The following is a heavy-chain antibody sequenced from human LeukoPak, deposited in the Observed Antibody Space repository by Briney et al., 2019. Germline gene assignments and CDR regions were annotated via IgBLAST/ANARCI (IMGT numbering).Heavy chain of an antibody. CDR1: GFTFSSYS. CDR3: ARGGDTAMPKVWFDP. D-gene: IGHD5-18*01. Sequence: PGGSLRLSCAASGFTFSSYSMNWVRQAPGKGRGWVSSISSSSSYIYYADSVKGRFTISRDNAKNSLYLQMNSLRAEDTAVYYCARGGDTAMPKVWFDPWGQGTLVTVSS. CDR2: ISSSSSYI. V-gene: IGHV3-21*01. J-gene: IGHJ5*02.